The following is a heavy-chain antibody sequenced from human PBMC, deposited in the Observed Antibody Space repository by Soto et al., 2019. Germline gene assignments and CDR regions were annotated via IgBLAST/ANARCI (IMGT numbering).Heavy chain of an antibody. CDR3: ARDGGSYLDY. CDR1: GGSVTSNY. D-gene: IGHD3-16*02. Sequence: SETLSLTCSFLGGSVTSNYLTWIRQYPEKGLEWIGYMHYTGFTHYTPSLKSRVTISVDTSKNQFTLKLSSVTAADTDVYYCARDGGSYLDYWGQGTLVTVSS. J-gene: IGHJ4*02. CDR2: MHYTGFT. V-gene: IGHV4-59*02.